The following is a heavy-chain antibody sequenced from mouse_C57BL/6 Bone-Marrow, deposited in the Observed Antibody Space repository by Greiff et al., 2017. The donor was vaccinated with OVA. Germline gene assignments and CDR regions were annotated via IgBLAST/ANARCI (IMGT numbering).Heavy chain of an antibody. V-gene: IGHV1-5*01. J-gene: IGHJ4*01. CDR3: TRRDKSYYAMDY. CDR1: GYTFTSYW. Sequence: EVQLQQSGTVLARPGASVKMSCKTSGYTFTSYWMHWVKQRPGQGLEWIGAIYPGNSDTSYNQKFKGKAKPTAVTSASTAYMELSSLTNEDSAVYYCTRRDKSYYAMDYWGQGTSVTVSS. D-gene: IGHD3-3*01. CDR2: IYPGNSDT.